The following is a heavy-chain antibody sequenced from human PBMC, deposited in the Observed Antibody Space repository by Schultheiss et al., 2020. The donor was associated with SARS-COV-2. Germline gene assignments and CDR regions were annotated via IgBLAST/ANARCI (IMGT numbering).Heavy chain of an antibody. J-gene: IGHJ6*02. CDR3: ARDTNGMDV. CDR1: GFTFSSYE. V-gene: IGHV3-48*03. Sequence: GGSLRLSCAASGFTFSSYEMNWVRQAPGKGLEWVSYISSSGSYTNYADSVKGRFTISRDNAKTSLYLQMNSLRAEDTAVYYCARDTNGMDVWGQGTTVTVSS. CDR2: ISSSGSYT.